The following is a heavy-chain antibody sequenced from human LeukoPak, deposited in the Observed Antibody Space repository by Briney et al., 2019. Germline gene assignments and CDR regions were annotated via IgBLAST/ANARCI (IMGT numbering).Heavy chain of an antibody. CDR2: ISAYNGNT. CDR1: GYTFLSDL. D-gene: IGHD2-15*01. J-gene: IGHJ4*02. V-gene: IGHV1-18*01. CDR3: ARRDAATRFDY. Sequence: ASVQVSCKASGYTFLSDLFTWVRQAPGQGLEWMGWISAYNGNTNYAQKFQDIVTMTTDTSTSTAYMELRSLRSDGTAVYYCARRDAATRFDYWGQGTLVTVSS.